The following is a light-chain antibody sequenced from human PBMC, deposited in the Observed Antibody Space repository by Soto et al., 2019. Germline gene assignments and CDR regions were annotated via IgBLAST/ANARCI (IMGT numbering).Light chain of an antibody. CDR2: AAS. Sequence: DIQMTQSPSSLSASVGDRVTVTCRASQTISTYLNWYQQNSGKAPKLLIYAASTLQSGVPSRFSGSGSVTDFTLTISSLQPEDFATYYCQQSSGIPYTFGQGTKLEIK. V-gene: IGKV1-39*01. CDR1: QTISTY. CDR3: QQSSGIPYT. J-gene: IGKJ2*01.